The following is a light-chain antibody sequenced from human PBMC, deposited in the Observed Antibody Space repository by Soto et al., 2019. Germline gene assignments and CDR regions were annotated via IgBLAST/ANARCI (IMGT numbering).Light chain of an antibody. V-gene: IGKV3-20*01. CDR1: QSINNRY. J-gene: IGKJ4*01. Sequence: EIVLTQSPGTLSLSPGERATLSCRTSQSINNRYIAWYQQKPGQAPRLLLYGASTRATGIPVRFSGSGSGTDFTLTISRLEPEDFAVYFCQQYGRSLTFGGGTKVEIK. CDR3: QQYGRSLT. CDR2: GAS.